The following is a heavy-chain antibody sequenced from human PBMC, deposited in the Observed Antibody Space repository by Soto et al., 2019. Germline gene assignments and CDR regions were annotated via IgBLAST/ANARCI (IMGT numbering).Heavy chain of an antibody. CDR1: GFTFSSYA. CDR2: ISGSGDST. V-gene: IGHV3-23*01. D-gene: IGHD6-19*01. CDR3: AKALTVAGTRYGVNV. Sequence: PGGSLRLSCAASGFTFSSYAMNCVRQAPEKGLEWVSVISGSGDSTYYADSVKGRFTISRDNPKNTLYLQMNSLRAEDTAVYYCAKALTVAGTRYGVNVWGQGTTVTVSS. J-gene: IGHJ6*02.